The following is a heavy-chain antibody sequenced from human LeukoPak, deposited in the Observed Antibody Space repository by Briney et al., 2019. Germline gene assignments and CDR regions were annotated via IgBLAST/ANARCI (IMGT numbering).Heavy chain of an antibody. D-gene: IGHD3-16*02. CDR3: ARDKGGMITFGGVIVTYAFDI. Sequence: GASVEVSCKASGYTFTGYYMHWVRQAPGQGLEWMGRINPNSGGTNYAQKFQGRVTMTRDTSISTAYMELSRLRSNDTAVYYCARDKGGMITFGGVIVTYAFDIWGQGTMVTVSS. V-gene: IGHV1-2*06. CDR2: INPNSGGT. J-gene: IGHJ3*02. CDR1: GYTFTGYY.